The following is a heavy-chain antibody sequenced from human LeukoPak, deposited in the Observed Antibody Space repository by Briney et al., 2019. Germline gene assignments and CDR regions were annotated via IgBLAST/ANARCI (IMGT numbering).Heavy chain of an antibody. CDR2: ISYDGSNK. Sequence: PGGSLRLSCAASGFTFSSYAMHWVRQAPGKGLEWVAVISYDGSNKYYADSVKGRFTISRDNSKNTLYLQMNSLRAEDTAVYYCARDRPLGYCSSTSCYTGGYFDYWGQGTLVTVSS. CDR1: GFTFSSYA. J-gene: IGHJ4*02. CDR3: ARDRPLGYCSSTSCYTGGYFDY. V-gene: IGHV3-30-3*01. D-gene: IGHD2-2*02.